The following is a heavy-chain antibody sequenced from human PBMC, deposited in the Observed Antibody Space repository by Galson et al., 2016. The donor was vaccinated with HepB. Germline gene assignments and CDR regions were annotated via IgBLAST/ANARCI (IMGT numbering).Heavy chain of an antibody. CDR1: GFTFSNYG. Sequence: SLRLSCAASGFTFSNYGMHWVRQAPGKGLEWVAVMSVDGSNKYYADSVKGRFTISRDNAKNTLYLQMNSLRAEDTAVYYCARRMATITSFDYWGQGTLVTVSS. V-gene: IGHV3-30*03. D-gene: IGHD5-24*01. J-gene: IGHJ4*02. CDR3: ARRMATITSFDY. CDR2: MSVDGSNK.